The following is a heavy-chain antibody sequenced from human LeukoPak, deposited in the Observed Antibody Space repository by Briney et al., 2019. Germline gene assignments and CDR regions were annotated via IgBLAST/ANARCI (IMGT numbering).Heavy chain of an antibody. CDR2: IYYSGST. CDR3: ARRPAYCGGDCYSDVFDI. D-gene: IGHD2-21*02. J-gene: IGHJ3*02. V-gene: IGHV4-59*01. CDR1: GGSISGYY. Sequence: PSETLSLTCTVSGGSISGYYWSWIRQPPGKGLEWIGYIYYSGSTNYNPSLKSRVTISVDTSKNQFSLKLSSVTAADTAVYYCARRPAYCGGDCYSDVFDIWGRGTMVTVSS.